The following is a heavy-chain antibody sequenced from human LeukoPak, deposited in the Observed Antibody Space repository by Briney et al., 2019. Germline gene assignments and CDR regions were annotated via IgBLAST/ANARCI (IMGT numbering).Heavy chain of an antibody. D-gene: IGHD1-1*01. CDR3: ARDRNWNDGGIDY. CDR2: IYYSGST. V-gene: IGHV4-59*12. Sequence: SETLSLTCTVSGGSISSYYWSWIRQPPGKGLEWIGYIYYSGSTYYNPSLKSRVTISVDRSKNQFSLKLSSVTAADTAVYYCARDRNWNDGGIDYXGQXXXXXVXS. CDR1: GGSISSYY. J-gene: IGHJ4*02.